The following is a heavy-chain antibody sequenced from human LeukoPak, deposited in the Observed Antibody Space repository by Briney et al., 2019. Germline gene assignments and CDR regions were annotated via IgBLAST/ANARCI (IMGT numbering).Heavy chain of an antibody. CDR2: IYYSGST. D-gene: IGHD2-2*01. CDR1: GGSISSYY. CDR3: ARSTGYCSSTSCHHFDY. J-gene: IGHJ4*02. V-gene: IGHV4-59*01. Sequence: SETLSLTCTVSGGSISSYYWSWIRQPPGKGLEWIGYIYYSGSTNYNPSLKSRVTISVGTSKNQLSLKLSSVTAADTAVYYCARSTGYCSSTSCHHFDYWGQGTLVTVSS.